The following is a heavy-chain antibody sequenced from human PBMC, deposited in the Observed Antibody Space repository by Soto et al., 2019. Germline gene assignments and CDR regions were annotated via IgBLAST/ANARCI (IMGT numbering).Heavy chain of an antibody. V-gene: IGHV1-2*02. CDR1: GYTFTGYY. Sequence: ASVKVSCKASGYTFTGYYMHWVRQAPGQGLEWMGWINPNSGGTNYAQKFQGRVTMTRDTYISTAYMELSRLRSDDTAVYYCARDLNYYDSSGNAFDIWGQGTMVTVSS. CDR3: ARDLNYYDSSGNAFDI. D-gene: IGHD3-22*01. J-gene: IGHJ3*02. CDR2: INPNSGGT.